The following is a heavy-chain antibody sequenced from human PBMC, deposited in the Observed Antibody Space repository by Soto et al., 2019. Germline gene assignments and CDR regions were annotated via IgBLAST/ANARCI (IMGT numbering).Heavy chain of an antibody. V-gene: IGHV4-30-4*01. CDR1: GGSITSDYSC. CDR3: ARGPSGDKVHY. J-gene: IGHJ4*02. D-gene: IGHD7-27*01. Sequence: KSSETLSLTCTVSGGSITSDYSCWSWIRQPPGEGLEWIGHIFDSGTTYTNPSLRSQVAISLDTSKNHFSLTLSSVTAADTAVYYCARGPSGDKVHYWGQGALVTVSS. CDR2: IFDSGTT.